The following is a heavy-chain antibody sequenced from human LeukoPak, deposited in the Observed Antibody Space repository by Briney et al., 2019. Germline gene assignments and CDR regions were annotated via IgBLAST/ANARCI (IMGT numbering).Heavy chain of an antibody. Sequence: NPSETLSLTCAVSGDSIISNNWWSWVRQSPGKGLEWIGEIYHTGSTNSNPTLKSRVTISVDMSKNQFSLKLSSVTAADTAVYYCARKGTVTPLDYWGQGTLVTVSS. J-gene: IGHJ4*02. CDR1: GDSIISNNW. D-gene: IGHD4-17*01. CDR2: IYHTGST. CDR3: ARKGTVTPLDY. V-gene: IGHV4-4*02.